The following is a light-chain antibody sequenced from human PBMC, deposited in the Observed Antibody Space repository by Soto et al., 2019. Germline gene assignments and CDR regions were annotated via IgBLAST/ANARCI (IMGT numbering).Light chain of an antibody. J-gene: IGKJ5*01. CDR1: QSVSSY. Sequence: EIVLTQSPATLSLSPGERATLSCRASQSVSSYLAWYQQKPGKAPRLLIYDASNRATGIPARFSGSGSGTDFTLTISRLEPEDFAVYYCQHRSNWPTFGQGTRLEIK. CDR2: DAS. V-gene: IGKV3-11*01. CDR3: QHRSNWPT.